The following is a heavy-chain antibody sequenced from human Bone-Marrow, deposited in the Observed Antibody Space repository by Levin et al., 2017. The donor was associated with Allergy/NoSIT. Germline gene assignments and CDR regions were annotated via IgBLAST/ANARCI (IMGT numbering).Heavy chain of an antibody. J-gene: IGHJ3*01. Sequence: SGGSLRLSCAASGFNFDDHGMHWVRQAPGKGLEWVSGITWNSGDIGYADSVKGRFTISRDNAKNSLFLQMDSLRAEDTALYYCARVGILTAYADAFDVWGQGTMVTVSS. CDR1: GFNFDDHG. CDR3: ARVGILTAYADAFDV. CDR2: ITWNSGDI. D-gene: IGHD3-9*01. V-gene: IGHV3-9*01.